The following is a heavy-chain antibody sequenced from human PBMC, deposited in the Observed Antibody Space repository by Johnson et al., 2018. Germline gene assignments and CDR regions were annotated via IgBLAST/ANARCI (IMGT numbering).Heavy chain of an antibody. CDR1: GFTFDDYA. D-gene: IGHD3-22*01. V-gene: IGHV3-9*01. CDR3: AKELYYYDSSDGGYFQH. J-gene: IGHJ1*01. CDR2: FSWNSGSI. Sequence: PSCAASGFTFDDYARHWVRQAPGKGLAWVSGFSWNSGSIGYADSVKGRFTISRDNAKNSLYLQMNSLRAEDTALYYCAKELYYYDSSDGGYFQHWGQGTLVTVSS.